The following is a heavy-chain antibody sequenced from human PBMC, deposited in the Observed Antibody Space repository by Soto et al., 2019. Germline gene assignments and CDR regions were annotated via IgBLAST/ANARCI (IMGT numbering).Heavy chain of an antibody. V-gene: IGHV1-8*01. D-gene: IGHD3-10*01. CDR3: ARGRASGSYYLLDY. CDR2: INPNSGNI. CDR1: GNTFTSYD. Sequence: ASVKVSCKASGNTFTSYDINWMRQATGHGLEWMGWINPNSGNIGYAQKFQGRVTMTRDTAIRTAYMEVSRLRSDDTAVYYCARGRASGSYYLLDYWGQGTLVTVSS. J-gene: IGHJ4*02.